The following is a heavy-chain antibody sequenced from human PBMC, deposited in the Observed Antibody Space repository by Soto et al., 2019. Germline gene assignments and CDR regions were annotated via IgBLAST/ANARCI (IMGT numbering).Heavy chain of an antibody. CDR2: FDPEDGET. CDR1: GYTLTELS. J-gene: IGHJ6*02. Sequence: ASVKVSCKVSGYTLTELSMHWVRQAPGKGLEWMGGFDPEDGETIYAQKFQGRVTMTEDTSTDTAYMELSSLRSEDTAVYYCATALIGYYDILTGYTYGMDVWGQGTTVTVSS. D-gene: IGHD3-9*01. V-gene: IGHV1-24*01. CDR3: ATALIGYYDILTGYTYGMDV.